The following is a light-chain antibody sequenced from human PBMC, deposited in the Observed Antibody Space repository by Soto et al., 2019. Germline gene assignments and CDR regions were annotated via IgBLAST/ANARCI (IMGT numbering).Light chain of an antibody. V-gene: IGLV2-14*01. CDR2: DVS. CDR1: SSDVGGYNY. CDR3: SSYTSSSTVV. J-gene: IGLJ2*01. Sequence: QSALTQPASVSGSPGQSITISCTGTSSDVGGYNYVSWYQQHPGKAPKLMIYDVSNRPSGVSNRFSGSKSGNTASLTISGVQGEEEAAYDCSSYTSSSTVVFGGGTKRTV.